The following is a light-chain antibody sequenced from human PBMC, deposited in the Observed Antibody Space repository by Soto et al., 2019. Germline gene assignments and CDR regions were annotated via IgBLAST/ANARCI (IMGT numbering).Light chain of an antibody. CDR3: QQYDSSPPRRVT. V-gene: IGKV3-20*01. Sequence: DIVLTHSPGTLSLSPGERATLSCRASQSVSSSYLAWYQQKPGQAPRLLIYGAFSRATGIPDRFSGSGSGTDFTLTISRLEPEDFAVYYCQQYDSSPPRRVTFGGGTKVASK. CDR2: GAF. J-gene: IGKJ4*01. CDR1: QSVSSSY.